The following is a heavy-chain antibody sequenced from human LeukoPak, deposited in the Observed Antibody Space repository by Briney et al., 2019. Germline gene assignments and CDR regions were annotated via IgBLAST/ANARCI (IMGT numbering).Heavy chain of an antibody. CDR1: GGSMNNYY. CDR3: ARSPEIFGVVLYYYGMDV. CDR2: IYYSGST. D-gene: IGHD3-3*01. Sequence: SETLSLTCTVSGGSMNNYYWSWIRQPPGKGLEWIGYIYYSGSTNYNPSLKSRVTISVDTSKNQFSLKLSSVTAADTAVYYCARSPEIFGVVLYYYGMDVWGQGTTVTVSS. V-gene: IGHV4-59*01. J-gene: IGHJ6*02.